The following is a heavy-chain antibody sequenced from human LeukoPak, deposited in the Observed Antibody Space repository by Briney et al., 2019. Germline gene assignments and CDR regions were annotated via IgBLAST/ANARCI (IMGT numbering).Heavy chain of an antibody. CDR2: ISYSGST. J-gene: IGHJ5*02. D-gene: IGHD3-22*01. CDR1: GGSISSYY. CDR3: AREPGFDSSGYLNWFDP. V-gene: IGHV4-59*12. Sequence: SETLSLTCTVSGGSISSYYWSWIRQPPGKGLEWIACISYSGSTKYNPSLKSRVTISVDTSKNQLSLKLSSVTASATAVYYSAREPGFDSSGYLNWFDPWGQGTLVTVSS.